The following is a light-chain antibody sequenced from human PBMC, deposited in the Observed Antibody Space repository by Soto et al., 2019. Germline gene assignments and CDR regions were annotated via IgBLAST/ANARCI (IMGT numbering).Light chain of an antibody. CDR2: GIS. CDR3: PQYLDWPLT. J-gene: IGKJ4*01. V-gene: IGKV3-15*01. CDR1: QSLATN. Sequence: EIVMTQSPVTLSVSPGERVTLSCRASQSLATNLAWYQQKPGQTPRLVIYGISARASGIPGRFSGSGFGTDFTLTISRLQSEDSAVYYCPQYLDWPLTFGGGTKVEI.